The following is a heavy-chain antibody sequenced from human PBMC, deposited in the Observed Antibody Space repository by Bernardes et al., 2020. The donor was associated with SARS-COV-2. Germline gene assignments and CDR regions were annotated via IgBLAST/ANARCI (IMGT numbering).Heavy chain of an antibody. CDR1: AFTFSSYA. V-gene: IGHV3-23*01. CDR3: AKDLVEVAVVRGDLDC. J-gene: IGHJ4*02. D-gene: IGHD3-10*01. CDR2: ISGSGGTT. Sequence: GGSLRLSCAASAFTFSSYAMSWVRQAPGKGLEWVSAISGSGGTTFYADSVKGRFTISRDNSKNTLYLQMNGLRAEDTAVYYCAKDLVEVAVVRGDLDCWGQGALVTVSS.